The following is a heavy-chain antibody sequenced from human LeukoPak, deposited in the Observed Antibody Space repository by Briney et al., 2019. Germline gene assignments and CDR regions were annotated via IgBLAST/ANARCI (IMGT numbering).Heavy chain of an antibody. CDR1: GYTFTSYG. Sequence: ASVKVSCKASGYTFTSYGTSWVRQAPGQGLEWMGWISAYNGNTNYAQKLQGRVTMTTDTSTSTAYMELRSLRSDDTAVYYCARQYSSSWRGSADYWGQGTLVTVSS. D-gene: IGHD6-13*01. CDR2: ISAYNGNT. CDR3: ARQYSSSWRGSADY. V-gene: IGHV1-18*01. J-gene: IGHJ4*02.